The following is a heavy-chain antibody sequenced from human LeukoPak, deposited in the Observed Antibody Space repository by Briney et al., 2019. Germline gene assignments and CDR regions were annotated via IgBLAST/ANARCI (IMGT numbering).Heavy chain of an antibody. Sequence: SETLSLTCTVSGGSVISGSYYWSWIRQPPGKGLEWIGYISYSGSANYNPSLTSRVSISVDTSKNQFSLKLSSVTAADTAMYYCARGGCGGGSCYPPFAYYYYGMDVWGKGTTVTVSS. CDR2: ISYSGSA. D-gene: IGHD2-15*01. J-gene: IGHJ6*04. CDR1: GGSVISGSYY. CDR3: ARGGCGGGSCYPPFAYYYYGMDV. V-gene: IGHV4-61*01.